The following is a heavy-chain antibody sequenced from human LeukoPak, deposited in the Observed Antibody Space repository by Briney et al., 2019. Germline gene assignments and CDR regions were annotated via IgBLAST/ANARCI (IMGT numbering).Heavy chain of an antibody. CDR1: GFTFSSYS. J-gene: IGHJ4*02. CDR3: ARAFADGYNSSPFDY. V-gene: IGHV3-21*01. Sequence: GGSLRLSCAASGFTFSSYSMNWVRQAPGKGLEWVSSISSSSSYIYYADSVKGRFTISRGNAKNSLYLQMNSLRAEDTAVYYCARAFADGYNSSPFDYWGQGTLVTVSS. CDR2: ISSSSSYI. D-gene: IGHD5-24*01.